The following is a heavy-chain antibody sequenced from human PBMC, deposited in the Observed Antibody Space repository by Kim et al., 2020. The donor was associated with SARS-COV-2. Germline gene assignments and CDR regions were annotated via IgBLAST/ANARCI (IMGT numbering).Heavy chain of an antibody. CDR1: GYTFTGYY. Sequence: ASVKVSCKASGYTFTGYYMHWVRQAPGQGLEWMGWINPNSGGTNYAQKFQGRVTMTRDTSISTAYMELSRLRSDDTAVYYCAREDSLYSGYDPNDYWGQGTLVTVSS. J-gene: IGHJ4*02. CDR2: INPNSGGT. V-gene: IGHV1-2*02. D-gene: IGHD5-12*01. CDR3: AREDSLYSGYDPNDY.